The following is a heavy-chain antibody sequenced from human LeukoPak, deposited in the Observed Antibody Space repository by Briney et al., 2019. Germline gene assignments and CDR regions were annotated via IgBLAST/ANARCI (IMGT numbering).Heavy chain of an antibody. J-gene: IGHJ4*02. CDR1: GFTFSSYW. CDR3: AKTKNRGRYYYDSSSYYFDY. V-gene: IGHV3-74*01. Sequence: GGSLRLSCAASGFTFSSYWMHWVRQAPGKGLVWVSRINSDGSSTSYADSVKGRFTISRDNSKNTLYLQMNSLRAEDTAVYYCAKTKNRGRYYYDSSSYYFDYWGQGTLVTVSS. D-gene: IGHD3-22*01. CDR2: INSDGSST.